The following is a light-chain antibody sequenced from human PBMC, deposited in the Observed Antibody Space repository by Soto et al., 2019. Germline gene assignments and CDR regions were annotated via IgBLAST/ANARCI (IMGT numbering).Light chain of an antibody. V-gene: IGKV1-39*01. CDR2: GSF. Sequence: DLHMTQSPSSLSLSVGDRVTITCRAGQSISSYLNWYQQKPGKAPKLLIYGSFTLQSGVPSRFSGSGSGTDFTLTISSLQPEDFATYYCQQSFSTPYTFGQGTNLEIK. CDR1: QSISSY. J-gene: IGKJ2*01. CDR3: QQSFSTPYT.